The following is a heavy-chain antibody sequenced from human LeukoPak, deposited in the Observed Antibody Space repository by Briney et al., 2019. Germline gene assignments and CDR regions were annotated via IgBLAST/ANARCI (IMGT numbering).Heavy chain of an antibody. J-gene: IGHJ4*02. CDR1: GFTFSSYA. D-gene: IGHD6-19*01. V-gene: IGHV3-23*01. CDR2: ISGSGGST. Sequence: QPGGSLRLSCAASGFTFSSYAMSWVRQAPGKGLEWVSAISGSGGSTYYADSVKGRFTISRDNSKNTLYLQMNSLRAEDTAVYYCAKGTGYSSGWPQTFDYWGQGTLVTVSS. CDR3: AKGTGYSSGWPQTFDY.